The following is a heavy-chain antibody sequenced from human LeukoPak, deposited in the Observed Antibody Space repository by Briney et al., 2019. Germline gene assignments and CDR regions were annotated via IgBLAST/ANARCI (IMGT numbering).Heavy chain of an antibody. D-gene: IGHD3-16*02. CDR2: INNDGSST. CDR3: ARWGVWGSYRPIDY. J-gene: IGHJ4*02. V-gene: IGHV3-74*01. Sequence: GGSLRLSCAAAGFTFSSYWMHWVRQAPGKGLVWVSRINNDGSSTSYADSVKGRFTISRDNAKNTLYLQMNSLRAEDTAVYYCARWGVWGSYRPIDYWGQGSLVTVSS. CDR1: GFTFSSYW.